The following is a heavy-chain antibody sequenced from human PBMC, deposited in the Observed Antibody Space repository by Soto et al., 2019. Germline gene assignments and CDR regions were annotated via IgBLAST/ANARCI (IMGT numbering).Heavy chain of an antibody. Sequence: EVQLLESGGGLVQPGGSLRLSCAASGFTFSNYGMTWVRQAPGKGLEWVSGMSRDGGVTDYTDSVKGRFTISRDISKNTLYLQMNSLRAEDTAVYYCAKIDKFNPHSSGWANRFDCWGQGTLVTVSS. V-gene: IGHV3-23*01. CDR3: AKIDKFNPHSSGWANRFDC. CDR2: MSRDGGVT. CDR1: GFTFSNYG. J-gene: IGHJ4*02. D-gene: IGHD6-19*01.